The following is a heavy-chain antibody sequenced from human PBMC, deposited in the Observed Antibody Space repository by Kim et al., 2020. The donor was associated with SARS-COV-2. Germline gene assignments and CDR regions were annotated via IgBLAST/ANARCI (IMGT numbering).Heavy chain of an antibody. CDR3: ARDGAFSGYDSYYYYYGMDV. CDR1: GFTFSSYE. D-gene: IGHD5-12*01. V-gene: IGHV3-48*03. J-gene: IGHJ6*02. Sequence: GGSLRLSCAASGFTFSSYEMNWVRQAPGKGLEWVSYISSSGSTIYYADSVKGRFTISRDNAKNSLYLQMNSLRAEDTAVYYCARDGAFSGYDSYYYYYGMDVWGQGTTVTVSS. CDR2: ISSSGSTI.